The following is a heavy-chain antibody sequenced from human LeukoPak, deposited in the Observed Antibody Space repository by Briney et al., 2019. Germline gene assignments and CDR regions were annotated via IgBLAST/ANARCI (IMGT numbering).Heavy chain of an antibody. D-gene: IGHD3-3*01. Sequence: GASVKVSCKASGYTFTSYYMHWVRQAPGQGLEWMGIINPSGGSTSYAQKFQGRVTMTRDTSTSTVYMELSSLRAEDTAVYYCARAPREWLLGYYFDFWGQGTLVTVSS. CDR3: ARAPREWLLGYYFDF. J-gene: IGHJ4*02. V-gene: IGHV1-46*01. CDR2: INPSGGST. CDR1: GYTFTSYY.